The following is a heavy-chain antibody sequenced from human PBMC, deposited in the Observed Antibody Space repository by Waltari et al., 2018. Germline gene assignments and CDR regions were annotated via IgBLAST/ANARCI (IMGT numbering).Heavy chain of an antibody. V-gene: IGHV1-2*02. J-gene: IGHJ6*02. CDR3: ARVMGATDGYYYYGMDV. CDR2: INPNSGGT. Sequence: QVQLVQSGAEVKKPGASVKVSCKASGYTFTGYYMHWVRQAPGQGLEWMGWINPNSGGTNYAQKFQGRVTMTRDTSISTAYMELSRLRSDDTAVYYCARVMGATDGYYYYGMDVWGQGTTVTVSS. CDR1: GYTFTGYY. D-gene: IGHD1-26*01.